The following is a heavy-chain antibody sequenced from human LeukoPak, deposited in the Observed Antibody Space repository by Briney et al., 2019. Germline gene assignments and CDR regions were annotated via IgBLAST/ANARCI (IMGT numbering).Heavy chain of an antibody. CDR1: GFTFSSYA. CDR2: ISYDGSNK. CDR3: AKEGPHYYDSSGYSDY. D-gene: IGHD3-22*01. V-gene: IGHV3-30-3*01. Sequence: PGRSLRLSCAASGFTFSSYAMHWVRQAPGKGLEWVAVISYDGSNKYYADSVKGRFTISRDNSKNTLYLQMNSLRAEDTAVYYCAKEGPHYYDSSGYSDYWGQGTLVTVSS. J-gene: IGHJ4*02.